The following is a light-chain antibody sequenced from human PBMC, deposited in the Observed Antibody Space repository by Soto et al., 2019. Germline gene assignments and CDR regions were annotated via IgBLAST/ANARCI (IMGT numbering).Light chain of an antibody. CDR2: GAS. CDR3: QQYDHWPRT. CDR1: QSVGDN. V-gene: IGKV3-15*01. Sequence: ILMTQSPATLSVSPGERATLSCRASQSVGDNSAWYQQKPGQAPRLLVYGASTRAAGIPAGFIGSGSGTDFTLTISSVQSDDFALYYCQQYDHWPRTFGQGTKVEI. J-gene: IGKJ1*01.